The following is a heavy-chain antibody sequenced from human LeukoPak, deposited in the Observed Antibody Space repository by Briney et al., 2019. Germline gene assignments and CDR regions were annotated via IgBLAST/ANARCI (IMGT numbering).Heavy chain of an antibody. CDR1: GFTFSSYS. CDR2: ISSSSSYI. CDR3: ARDYDSSGYTPDY. Sequence: GGSLGLSCAASGFTFSSYSMNWVRQAPGKGLEWVSSISSSSSYIYYADSVKGRFTISRDNAKNSLYLQMNSLRAEDTAVYYCARDYDSSGYTPDYWGQGTLVTVSS. V-gene: IGHV3-21*01. D-gene: IGHD3-22*01. J-gene: IGHJ4*02.